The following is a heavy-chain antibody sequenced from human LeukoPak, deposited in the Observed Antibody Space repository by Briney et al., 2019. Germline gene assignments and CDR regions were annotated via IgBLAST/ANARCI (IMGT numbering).Heavy chain of an antibody. CDR1: GGXISSYN. CDR2: IYNSGST. D-gene: IGHD4-23*01. J-gene: IGHJ4*02. Sequence: PSETLSLTCTVSGGXISSYNCSWIRQPPGKGLKWIGYIYNSGSTNYNPSLKSRVTISVDTSKNQFSLKVSSVTAADTAVYYCARQKLVTPSFDYWGQGTLVTVSS. V-gene: IGHV4-59*08. CDR3: ARQKLVTPSFDY.